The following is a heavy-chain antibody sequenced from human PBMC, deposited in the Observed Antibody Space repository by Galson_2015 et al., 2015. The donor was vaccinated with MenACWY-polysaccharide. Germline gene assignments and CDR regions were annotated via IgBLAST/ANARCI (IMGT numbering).Heavy chain of an antibody. D-gene: IGHD3-10*01. V-gene: IGHV3-66*04. CDR1: GFTVSSNY. CDR2: IYSGGNT. J-gene: IGHJ2*01. CDR3: ARPAGVTSGGLQYWYYDL. Sequence: SLRLSCAASGFTVSSNYMSWVRQAPGKGLEWVSVIYSGGNTYYAESVQVRFTISRDNSKNTLFLQMDSLRAEDTALYYCARPAGVTSGGLQYWYYDLWGRGTLVTV.